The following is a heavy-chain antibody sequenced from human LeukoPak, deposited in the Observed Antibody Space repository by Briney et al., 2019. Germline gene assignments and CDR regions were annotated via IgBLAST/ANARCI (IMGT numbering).Heavy chain of an antibody. V-gene: IGHV4-59*08. J-gene: IGHJ5*02. Sequence: SETLSLTCTVSGGSISSYYWSWIRQPPGKGLEWIGYIYYSGSTKYNPSLKSRVTISVDTSKNQSSLKLNSVTAADTAVYYCARHEVRRDDTSNWFDPWGQGTLVTVSS. CDR2: IYYSGST. CDR3: ARHEVRRDDTSNWFDP. D-gene: IGHD5-24*01. CDR1: GGSISSYY.